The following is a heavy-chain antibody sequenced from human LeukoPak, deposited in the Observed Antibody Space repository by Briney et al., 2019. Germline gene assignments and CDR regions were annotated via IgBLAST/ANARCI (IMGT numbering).Heavy chain of an antibody. D-gene: IGHD1-26*01. CDR1: GFTFSSYS. CDR3: ARERGGSYSAIDY. Sequence: GGSLRLSCAASGFTFSSYSMNWVRQAPGKGLEWVSFISSSSSTIYYADSVKGRFAISRDNAMNSLYLQMNCLRAEDTAVYYCARERGGSYSAIDYWGQGTLVTVSS. J-gene: IGHJ4*02. V-gene: IGHV3-48*04. CDR2: ISSSSSTI.